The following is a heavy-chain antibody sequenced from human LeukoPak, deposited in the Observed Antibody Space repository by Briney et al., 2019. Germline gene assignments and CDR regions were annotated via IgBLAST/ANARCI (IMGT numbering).Heavy chain of an antibody. CDR2: ISHDGSNK. CDR1: GFTFSSYA. J-gene: IGHJ3*02. V-gene: IGHV3-30-3*01. CDR3: ARSFSSRALDAFDI. Sequence: PGGSLRLSCAASGFTFSSYAMHWVRQAPGKGLEWVAVISHDGSNKYYADSVKGRFTISRDNSKNTLYLQMNSLRAEDTAVYYCARSFSSRALDAFDIWGQGTMVTVSS.